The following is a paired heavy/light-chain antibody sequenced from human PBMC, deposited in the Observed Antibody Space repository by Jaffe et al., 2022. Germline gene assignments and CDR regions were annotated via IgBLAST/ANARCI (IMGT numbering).Heavy chain of an antibody. CDR3: ATGSDFWS. Sequence: EVHLVESGGGLVQPGGSLRLSCVASGFSFSRTWMTWVRQAPGKGLEWVAIIKENGGEKYQVDSVKGRFTISRDNAKNSLYLQMNNLRVEDTAVYYCATGSDFWSWGQGTLVTVSS. J-gene: IGHJ1*01. CDR2: IKENGGEK. V-gene: IGHV3-7*01. D-gene: IGHD3-3*01. CDR1: GFSFSRTW.
Light chain of an antibody. CDR3: MQHTHWPPWT. CDR1: QSLAHRDGHTY. V-gene: IGKV2-30*02. Sequence: DVVMTQSPLSLPVTLGQPASISCRSSQSLAHRDGHTYLNWFQQRPGQSPRRLIYEVSKRDSGVPDRFSGSGSGTDFTLKISRVEAEDVGVYYCMQHTHWPPWTFGQGTRVEIK. J-gene: IGKJ1*01. CDR2: EVS.